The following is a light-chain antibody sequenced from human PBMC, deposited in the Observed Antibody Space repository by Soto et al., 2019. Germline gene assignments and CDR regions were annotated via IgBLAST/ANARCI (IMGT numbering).Light chain of an antibody. Sequence: QSVLTQPASVSGSPGQSITISCTGTSSDVGGYNYVSWYQQHPGKAPKLMIYDVSNRPSGVSNSFSGSKSGNTASLTISGLQAADEADYYCSSYTSSSTYVVFGGGTKLTVL. CDR2: DVS. J-gene: IGLJ2*01. V-gene: IGLV2-14*01. CDR1: SSDVGGYNY. CDR3: SSYTSSSTYVV.